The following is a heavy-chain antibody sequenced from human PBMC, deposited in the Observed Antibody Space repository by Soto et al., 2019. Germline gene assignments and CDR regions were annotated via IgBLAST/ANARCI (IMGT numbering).Heavy chain of an antibody. J-gene: IGHJ4*02. CDR2: ITSSGSTM. D-gene: IGHD5-12*01. CDR3: AREGPRYTIDY. CDR1: GFTFSSSD. V-gene: IGHV3-48*03. Sequence: EVQLVESGGGLVQPGGSLRLSCAASGFTFSSSDMNWVRQAPGKGLQWVSYITSSGSTMYHADSVKGRFTISRDNAKNSLYLTMSSLRGEETAVYYCAREGPRYTIDYWGQGTLVTVSS.